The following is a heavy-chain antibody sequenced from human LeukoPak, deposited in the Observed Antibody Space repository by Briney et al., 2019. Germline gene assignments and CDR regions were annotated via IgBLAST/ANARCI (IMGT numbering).Heavy chain of an antibody. CDR1: GGSISSYY. D-gene: IGHD2-2*01. J-gene: IGHJ4*02. CDR2: IYYSGST. Sequence: SETLSLTCTVSGGSISSYYWSWIRQPPGKGLEWIGYIYYSGSTNYNPSLKSRVTISVDTSKNQFSLKLSSVTAADTAVYYCARVSNSDCSSTSCYVFDYWGQGTLVTVSS. V-gene: IGHV4-59*01. CDR3: ARVSNSDCSSTSCYVFDY.